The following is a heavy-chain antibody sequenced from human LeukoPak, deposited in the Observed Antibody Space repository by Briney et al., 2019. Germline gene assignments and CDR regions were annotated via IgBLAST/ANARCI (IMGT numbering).Heavy chain of an antibody. CDR1: GGSISSYY. CDR2: IYTSGST. CDR3: ARDLGYCSSTSCYVLRDAFDI. V-gene: IGHV4-4*07. Sequence: SETLSLTYTVSGGSISSYYWSWIRQPAGKGLEWIGRIYTSGSTNYNPSLKSRVTMSVDTSKNQFSLKLSSVTAADTAVYYCARDLGYCSSTSCYVLRDAFDIWGQGTMVTVSS. J-gene: IGHJ3*02. D-gene: IGHD2-2*01.